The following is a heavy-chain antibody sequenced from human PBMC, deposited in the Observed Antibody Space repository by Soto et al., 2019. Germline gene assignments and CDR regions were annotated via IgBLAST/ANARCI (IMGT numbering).Heavy chain of an antibody. J-gene: IGHJ6*02. CDR3: ARDLLHYDFWSGYSAYFYYGMDV. D-gene: IGHD3-3*01. V-gene: IGHV3-48*03. CDR1: GFTFSSYE. Sequence: GGSLRLSCAASGFTFSSYEMNWVRQAPGQGLEWVSYISDSGGTVYYADSVKGRFTVSGDNAQNSVYLQMNSLRTEDTAVYYCARDLLHYDFWSGYSAYFYYGMDVWGPGTTVTVSS. CDR2: ISDSGGTV.